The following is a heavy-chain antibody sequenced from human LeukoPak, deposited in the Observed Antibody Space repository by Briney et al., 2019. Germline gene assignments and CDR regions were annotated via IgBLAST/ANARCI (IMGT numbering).Heavy chain of an antibody. CDR2: IYYSGST. V-gene: IGHV4-59*12. CDR3: ARDPGFGDP. CDR1: GGSISSYY. J-gene: IGHJ5*02. Sequence: SETLSLTCTVSGGSISSYYWSWIRQPPGKGLEWIGYIYYSGSTNYNPSLKSRVTISVDTSKNQFSLKLSSVTAADTAVYYCARDPGFGDPWGQGTLVTVSS. D-gene: IGHD3-10*01.